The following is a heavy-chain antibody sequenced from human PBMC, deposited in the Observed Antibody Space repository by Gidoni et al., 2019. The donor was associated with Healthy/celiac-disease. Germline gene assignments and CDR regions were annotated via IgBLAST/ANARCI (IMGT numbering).Heavy chain of an antibody. Sequence: EVQLLESGGGLVQPGGSLRLSCAAAGFTFSSYAMSWVRQAPGKGLEWVSAISGSGGSTYYADSVNGRFTISRDNSKNTLYLQMNRRRAEDTAVYYCAKRIASALGAFDILGQGTTVTVSS. J-gene: IGHJ3*02. CDR2: ISGSGGST. V-gene: IGHV3-23*01. D-gene: IGHD6-13*01. CDR1: GFTFSSYA. CDR3: AKRIASALGAFDI.